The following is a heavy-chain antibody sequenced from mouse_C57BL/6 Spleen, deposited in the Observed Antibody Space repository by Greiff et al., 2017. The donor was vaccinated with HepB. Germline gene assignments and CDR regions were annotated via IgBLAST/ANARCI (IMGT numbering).Heavy chain of an antibody. V-gene: IGHV5-9-1*02. CDR3: TRGGYGYGYAMDY. D-gene: IGHD2-2*01. CDR1: GFTFSSYA. J-gene: IGHJ4*01. Sequence: EVKVVESGEGLVKPGGSLKLSCAASGFTFSSYAMSWVRQTPEKRLEWVAYISSGGDYIYYADTVKGRFTISRDNARNTLYLQMSSLKSEDTAMYYCTRGGYGYGYAMDYWGQGTSVTVSS. CDR2: ISSGGDYI.